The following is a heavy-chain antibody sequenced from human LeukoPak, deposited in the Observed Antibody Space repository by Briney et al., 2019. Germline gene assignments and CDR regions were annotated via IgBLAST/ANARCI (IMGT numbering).Heavy chain of an antibody. D-gene: IGHD4-23*01. J-gene: IGHJ4*02. CDR1: GFTFSSYW. CDR2: IYSGGST. CDR3: ARDNYGGNGGLDY. Sequence: TGGSLRLSCAASGFTFSSYWMSWVRQAPGKGLEWVSVIYSGGSTYYADSVKGRFTISRDNSKNTLYLQMNSLRAEDTAVYYCARDNYGGNGGLDYWGQGTLVTVSS. V-gene: IGHV3-66*01.